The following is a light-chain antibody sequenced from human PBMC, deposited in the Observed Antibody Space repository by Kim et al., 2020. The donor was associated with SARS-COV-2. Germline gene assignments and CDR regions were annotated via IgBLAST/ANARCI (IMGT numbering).Light chain of an antibody. J-gene: IGLJ3*02. CDR2: DVS. CDR1: SSDVGGYNY. CDR3: SSYTTTSTWV. Sequence: QSALTQSASVSGSPGQSITISCTGTSSDVGGYNYVSWFQQHPGKAPKLIIFDVSNRPSGVSNRFSGSKSGNTASLTISGLQAEDEADYYCSSYTTTSTWVFGGGTQLTVL. V-gene: IGLV2-14*03.